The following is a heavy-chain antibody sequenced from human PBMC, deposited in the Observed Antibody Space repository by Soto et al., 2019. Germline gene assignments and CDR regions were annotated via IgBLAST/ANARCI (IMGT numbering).Heavy chain of an antibody. Sequence: QVTLKESGPVLVKTTETLTLTCTVSGFSLRNERMGVNWIRQRPGKALEWLAHIFSTDAKSSTTSLKSRLTIAKDTSKSQVVLTMTNMDSVDTATYRCARIRYGDDGHWYFDRWGRGTLFTVSS. CDR3: ARIRYGDDGHWYFDR. D-gene: IGHD4-17*01. CDR2: IFSTDAK. J-gene: IGHJ2*01. CDR1: GFSLRNERMG. V-gene: IGHV2-26*01.